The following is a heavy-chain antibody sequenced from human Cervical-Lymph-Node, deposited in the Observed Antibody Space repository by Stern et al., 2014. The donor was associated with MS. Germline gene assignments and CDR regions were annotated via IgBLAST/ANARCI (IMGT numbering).Heavy chain of an antibody. CDR1: AFTLSSYW. D-gene: IGHD4-17*01. Sequence: EVQLVESGGGLVQPGGSLRLSCAASAFTLSSYWMHWVRQTPGKGLVWVARIDSDGSSRRYADSVKGRFTISRDNAKNTLYLQMNSLRAEDTAVYYCARDDGDYGDNYYGMDVWGQGTTVIVSS. CDR3: ARDDGDYGDNYYGMDV. V-gene: IGHV3-74*02. CDR2: IDSDGSSR. J-gene: IGHJ6*02.